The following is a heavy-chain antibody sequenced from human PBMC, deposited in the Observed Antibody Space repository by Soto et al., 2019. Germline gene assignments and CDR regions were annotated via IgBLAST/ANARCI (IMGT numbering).Heavy chain of an antibody. D-gene: IGHD1-26*01. J-gene: IGHJ6*02. CDR3: ARQKVGATLYYYYGMDV. CDR2: IYYSGST. Sequence: PAETLSLTCAVSGGSISSSSYYWVWIRHPPGKGLEWIGSIYYSGSTYYNPSLKSRVTISVDTSKNQFSLKLSSVTAADTAVYYCARQKVGATLYYYYGMDVWGQGTTVTVSS. CDR1: GGSISSSSYY. V-gene: IGHV4-39*01.